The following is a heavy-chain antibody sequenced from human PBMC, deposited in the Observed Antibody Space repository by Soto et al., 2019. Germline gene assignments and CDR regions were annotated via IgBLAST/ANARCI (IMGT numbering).Heavy chain of an antibody. V-gene: IGHV3-23*01. D-gene: IGHD3-16*01. CDR1: GFTFSAYA. CDR2: IHGGGGAT. CDR3: AKFGGHPLEYWYLDF. J-gene: IGHJ2*01. Sequence: EVQLLESGGGLVQPGGSLRLSCAASGFTFSAYAMVWVRQAPGKGLEWVSTIHGGGGATHYADSVKGRFTISRDDSKNTLYAQMNSLRAEDTAVYYCAKFGGHPLEYWYLDFWGRCTLVTVSS.